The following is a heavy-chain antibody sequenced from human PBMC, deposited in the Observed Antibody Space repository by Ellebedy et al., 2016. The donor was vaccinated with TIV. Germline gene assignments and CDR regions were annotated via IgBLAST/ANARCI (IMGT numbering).Heavy chain of an antibody. J-gene: IGHJ1*01. CDR2: IYYSGST. CDR3: ARALGYCGGDCRAEYFMQ. D-gene: IGHD2-21*02. V-gene: IGHV4-59*01. Sequence: MPSETLSLTCTVSGGSISSDYWGWIRQPPGERLDWIGNIYYSGSTKYNPSPNSRVSISVDTSRTRFSLKLISATAAETAVYYCARALGYCGGDCRAEYFMQWGQGTLVTVSS. CDR1: GGSISSDY.